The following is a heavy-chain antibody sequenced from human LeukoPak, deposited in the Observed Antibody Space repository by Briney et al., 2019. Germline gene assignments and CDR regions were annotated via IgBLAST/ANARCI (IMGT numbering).Heavy chain of an antibody. CDR1: GFTFSSYA. Sequence: PGGSLRLSCAASGFTFSSYAMSWVRQTPGKGLEWVSAISGSGGSTYYADSVKGRFTISRDNSKNTLYLQMNSLRAEDTAVYYCAKSIVGASYYYYYMDVWGKGTTVTVSS. D-gene: IGHD1-26*01. CDR3: AKSIVGASYYYYYMDV. V-gene: IGHV3-23*01. CDR2: ISGSGGST. J-gene: IGHJ6*03.